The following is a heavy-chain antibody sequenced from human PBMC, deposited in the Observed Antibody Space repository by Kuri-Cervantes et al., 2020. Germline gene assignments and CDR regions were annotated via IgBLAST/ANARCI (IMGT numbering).Heavy chain of an antibody. J-gene: IGHJ5*01. V-gene: IGHV4-38-2*02. D-gene: IGHD3-22*01. CDR2: IYHSGST. CDR3: AKDPSYDRSAVFDF. CDR1: GYSISSGYY. Sequence: GSLRLSCAVSGYSISSGYYWGWIRQPPGKGLEWIGSIYHSGSTYYNPSLKSRVTISVDTSKNQFSLKLSSVTAADTAVYYCAKDPSYDRSAVFDFWGQGTLVTVSS.